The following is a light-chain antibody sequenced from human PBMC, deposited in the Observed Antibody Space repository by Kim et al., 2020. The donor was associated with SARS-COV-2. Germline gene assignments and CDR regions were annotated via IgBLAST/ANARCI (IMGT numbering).Light chain of an antibody. V-gene: IGKV3-20*01. J-gene: IGKJ2*01. CDR2: ETS. CDR1: QSVASSF. Sequence: EIELTQSPGSLALSPGERATLSCRASQSVASSFLAWYQQKPGQAPTLLIYETSTRATGIPDRFSGSGSGTDFTLTISGLEPEDFAVYFCQQFGGSSYTFGQGTKVDIK. CDR3: QQFGGSSYT.